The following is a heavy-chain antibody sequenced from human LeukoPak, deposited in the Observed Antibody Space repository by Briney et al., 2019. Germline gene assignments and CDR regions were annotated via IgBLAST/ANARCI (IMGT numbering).Heavy chain of an antibody. Sequence: GGSLRLSCAASGYTFSSYWMSWVRQAPGKGLEWVANIKQDGSEKYYVDSVKGRFTISRDNAENSLYLQMNSLRAEDTAVYYCARERSRYSSSNFDYWGQGTLVTVSS. CDR1: GYTFSSYW. V-gene: IGHV3-7*01. D-gene: IGHD6-13*01. J-gene: IGHJ4*02. CDR2: IKQDGSEK. CDR3: ARERSRYSSSNFDY.